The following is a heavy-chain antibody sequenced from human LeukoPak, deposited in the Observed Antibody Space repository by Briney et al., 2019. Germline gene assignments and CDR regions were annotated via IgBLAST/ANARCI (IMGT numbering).Heavy chain of an antibody. CDR3: ARDVYHSGGYLYNYYYGMDV. CDR2: INPNSGGT. D-gene: IGHD3-22*01. J-gene: IGHJ6*02. CDR1: GYTFTGYY. V-gene: IGHV1-2*02. Sequence: ASVKVSCKASGYTFTGYYMHWVRQAPGQGLEWMGWINPNSGGTNYAQKFQGRVTMTRDTSISTAYMELSGLRSDDTAVYYCARDVYHSGGYLYNYYYGMDVWGQGTTVTVSS.